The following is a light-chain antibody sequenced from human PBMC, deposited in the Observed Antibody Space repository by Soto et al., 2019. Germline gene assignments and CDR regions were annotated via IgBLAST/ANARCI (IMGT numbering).Light chain of an antibody. V-gene: IGKV1-39*01. CDR3: QLSDSSFT. CDR2: AAS. J-gene: IGKJ5*01. CDR1: QSIRTY. Sequence: DIQITQSPSSLSASVGDRVTITCLASQSIRTYLNWYQQKPGKAPKLLIYAASSLQSGVPSRFSGSGSGTDFTLTISSLQPDDFATYYCQLSDSSFTFGQGTRLEIK.